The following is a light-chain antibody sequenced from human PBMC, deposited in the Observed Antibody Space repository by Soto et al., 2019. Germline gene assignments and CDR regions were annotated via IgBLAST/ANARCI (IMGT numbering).Light chain of an antibody. CDR3: QQYYTYSRT. CDR2: GAS. V-gene: IGKV3-20*01. Sequence: EIVLTQSPGTLSLSPGERATLSCRASQSVSSSYLAWYQQKPGQAPRLLIYGASSRATGIPDRFSGSGSGTEFTLTISSPQPDDFATYSCQQYYTYSRTFGQGTKVDIK. CDR1: QSVSSSY. J-gene: IGKJ1*01.